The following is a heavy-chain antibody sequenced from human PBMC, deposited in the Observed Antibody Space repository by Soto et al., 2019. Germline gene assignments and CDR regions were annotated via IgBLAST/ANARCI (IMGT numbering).Heavy chain of an antibody. D-gene: IGHD3-3*01. CDR3: ASTIFGEKYYYYYYGMGV. V-gene: IGHV4-59*08. J-gene: IGHJ6*02. Sequence: SETLSLTCTVSGGSISSYYWSWIRQPPGKGLEWIGYIYYSGSTNYNPSLKSRVTISVDTSKNQFSLKLRSVTAADTAVYYCASTIFGEKYYYYYYGMGVWGQGPTVTVSS. CDR1: GGSISSYY. CDR2: IYYSGST.